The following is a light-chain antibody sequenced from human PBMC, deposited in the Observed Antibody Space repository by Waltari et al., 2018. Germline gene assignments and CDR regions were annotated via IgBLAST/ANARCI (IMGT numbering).Light chain of an antibody. V-gene: IGKV1-39*01. CDR3: QQSYSIPLT. Sequence: DIQMTQSPSSQSASVGDRVTITCRASQTITRYLNWFQQKPGKAPKLLIYATSSLQSGVPSRFSGSGSGTDFTLTISSLQPEEFATYYCQQSYSIPLTFGGGTKVEIK. J-gene: IGKJ4*01. CDR1: QTITRY. CDR2: ATS.